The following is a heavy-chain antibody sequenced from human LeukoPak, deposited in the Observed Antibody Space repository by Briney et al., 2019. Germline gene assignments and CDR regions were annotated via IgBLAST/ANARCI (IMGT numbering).Heavy chain of an antibody. CDR3: ARSPYSSSEFDY. CDR1: GFTFSSYA. V-gene: IGHV3-23*01. Sequence: GGSLRLSCVVSGFTFSSYAMNWVRQAPGKGLEWVSAVSGSGSSTYYADSVKGRFTISRDNSKNTLYLQMNSLRSEDTAVYYCARSPYSSSEFDYWGQGTLVTVSS. D-gene: IGHD6-6*01. CDR2: VSGSGSST. J-gene: IGHJ4*02.